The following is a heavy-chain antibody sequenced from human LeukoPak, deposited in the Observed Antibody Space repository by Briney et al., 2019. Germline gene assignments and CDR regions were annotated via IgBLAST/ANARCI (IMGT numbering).Heavy chain of an antibody. Sequence: SVKVSCKASGGTFSSYAISWVRQAPGQGLEWMGRIIPILGIANYAQRFQDRVTITRDMSTSTAYMDLSSLRSEDTAVYYCAAEIYGYNSECCSFDFWGPGTPVTVSS. CDR3: AAEIYGYNSECCSFDF. CDR1: GGTFSSYA. D-gene: IGHD4-23*01. CDR2: IIPILGIA. V-gene: IGHV1-69*04. J-gene: IGHJ3*01.